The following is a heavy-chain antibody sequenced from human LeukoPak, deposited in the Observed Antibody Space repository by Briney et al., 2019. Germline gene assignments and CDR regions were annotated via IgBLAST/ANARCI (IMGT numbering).Heavy chain of an antibody. V-gene: IGHV3-74*01. CDR1: GFTFSGYW. D-gene: IGHD4-17*01. CDR2: VKSDASST. J-gene: IGHJ3*02. Sequence: GGSLRLSCAASGFTFSGYWMYWVRQAPGKGLVWFSGVKSDASSTYYADSVKGRFTISRANAKNTLYLQMNSLRAEDTAVYYCARDTGRAFDIWGQGTMVTVSS. CDR3: ARDTGRAFDI.